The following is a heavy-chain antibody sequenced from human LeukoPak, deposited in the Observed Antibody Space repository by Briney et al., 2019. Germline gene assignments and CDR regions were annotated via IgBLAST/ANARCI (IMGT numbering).Heavy chain of an antibody. J-gene: IGHJ5*02. V-gene: IGHV1-3*01. CDR2: INAGNGNT. D-gene: IGHD6-13*01. Sequence: ASVKVSCKASGYTFTSYAMHWVRQAPGQRLEWMGWINAGNGNTKYSRKFQGRVTITRDTSASTAYMELSSLRSEDTAVYYCAWGIKQLANWFDPWGQGTLVTVSS. CDR1: GYTFTSYA. CDR3: AWGIKQLANWFDP.